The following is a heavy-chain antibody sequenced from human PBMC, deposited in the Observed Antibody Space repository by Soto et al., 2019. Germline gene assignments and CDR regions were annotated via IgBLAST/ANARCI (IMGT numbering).Heavy chain of an antibody. V-gene: IGHV3-48*03. D-gene: IGHD6-13*01. Sequence: EVQLVESGGGLAQPGGSLRLSCAASGFTFSLYEMTWVRQAPGKGLEWLSYISTSGSTIYHADSVKGRFTISRDNAKNSLFLQMHSLRAEDTAVYYCARENSPAGLDVWGQGTTVTVSS. CDR1: GFTFSLYE. J-gene: IGHJ6*02. CDR2: ISTSGSTI. CDR3: ARENSPAGLDV.